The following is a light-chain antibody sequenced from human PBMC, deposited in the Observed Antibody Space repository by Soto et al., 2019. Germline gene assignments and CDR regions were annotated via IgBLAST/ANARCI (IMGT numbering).Light chain of an antibody. J-gene: IGKJ2*01. V-gene: IGKV3-11*01. CDR3: QQRSNWPPMYT. CDR1: QSVSSY. Sequence: EIVLTQSPVTLSLSPGERVTLSCRASQSVSSYLAWYQQKPGQAPRLLIYDASNRATGIPARFSGNGSGTDFTLTISSLEPEDFAVYYCQQRSNWPPMYTFGQGTKLEIK. CDR2: DAS.